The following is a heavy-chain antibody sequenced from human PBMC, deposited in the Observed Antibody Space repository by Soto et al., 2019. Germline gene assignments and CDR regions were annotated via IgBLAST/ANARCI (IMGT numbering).Heavy chain of an antibody. J-gene: IGHJ4*02. CDR3: ARVRYYYDSSGYFDY. Sequence: SVKVSCKASGYTFTGYYMHWVRQAPGQGLEWMGWINPNSGGTNYAQKFQGRVTMTRDTSISTAYMELSRLRSDDTAVYYCARVRYYYDSSGYFDYWGQGTLVTVSS. V-gene: IGHV1-2*02. CDR1: GYTFTGYY. CDR2: INPNSGGT. D-gene: IGHD3-22*01.